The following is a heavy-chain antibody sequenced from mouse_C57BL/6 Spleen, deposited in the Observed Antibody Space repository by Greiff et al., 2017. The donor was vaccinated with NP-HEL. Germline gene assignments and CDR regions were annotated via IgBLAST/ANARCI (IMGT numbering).Heavy chain of an antibody. V-gene: IGHV1-82*01. CDR1: GYAFSSSW. CDR3: VAPNWDY. J-gene: IGHJ2*01. CDR2: IYPGDGDT. Sequence: VKLQESGPELVKPGASVKISCKASGYAFSSSWMNWVKQRPGKGLEWIGRIYPGDGDTNYNGKFKGKATLTADKSSSTAYMQLSSLTSEDSAVYFCVAPNWDYWGQGTTLTVSS. D-gene: IGHD4-1*01.